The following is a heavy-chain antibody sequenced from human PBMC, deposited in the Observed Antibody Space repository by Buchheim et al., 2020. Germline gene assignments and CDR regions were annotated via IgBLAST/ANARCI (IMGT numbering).Heavy chain of an antibody. D-gene: IGHD2-2*01. Sequence: QVQLQQWGAGLLKPSETLSLTCAVYGGSFSGYYWSWIRQPPGKGLEWIGEINHSGSTNYNPSLKSRVTISVDTYKNQFSLKLSSVTAADTAVYYCARGRVGYCSSTSCYRSYYYYYYGMDVWGQGTT. V-gene: IGHV4-34*01. CDR2: INHSGST. CDR3: ARGRVGYCSSTSCYRSYYYYYYGMDV. CDR1: GGSFSGYY. J-gene: IGHJ6*02.